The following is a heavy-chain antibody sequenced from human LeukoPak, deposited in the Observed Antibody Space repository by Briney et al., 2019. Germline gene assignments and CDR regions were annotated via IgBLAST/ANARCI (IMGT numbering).Heavy chain of an antibody. V-gene: IGHV1-46*01. CDR2: INPSGGSA. D-gene: IGHD2-8*01. CDR1: GYNFIRYY. Sequence: ASVQVSCKATGYNFIRYYMHWVRQAPGKGLEWMGIINPSGGSASYAQKFQDRVTMTRDTSTSTVYMELSSLKSEDTAVYYCAREDVVLVDAVRYYHYGMDVWGQGTTVTVSS. J-gene: IGHJ6*02. CDR3: AREDVVLVDAVRYYHYGMDV.